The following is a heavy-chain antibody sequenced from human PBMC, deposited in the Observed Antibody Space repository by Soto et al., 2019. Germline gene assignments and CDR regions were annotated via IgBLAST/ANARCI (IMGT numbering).Heavy chain of an antibody. CDR1: GYNFATYW. J-gene: IGHJ5*02. CDR3: ARGRIIGP. Sequence: PGESLTLSCKGFGYNFATYWIGWVRQMPGKGLEWMAMIYPGDSDARYSPSCQGQVTISADTSINTAYLQWSSLKASDTAVYYCARGRIIGPWGRGALVTVSS. D-gene: IGHD2-15*01. V-gene: IGHV5-51*01. CDR2: IYPGDSDA.